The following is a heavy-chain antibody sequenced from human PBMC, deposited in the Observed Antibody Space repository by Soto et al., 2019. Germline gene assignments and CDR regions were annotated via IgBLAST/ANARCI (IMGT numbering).Heavy chain of an antibody. CDR3: EREPTMAYYDFWSGYPSYYFDY. Sequence: GGSLRLSCAASGFTFSSYAMHWVRQAPGKGLEWVAVISYDGSNKYYADSVKGRFTISRDNSKNTLYLHMNSLRAEDTAVYYCEREPTMAYYDFWSGYPSYYFDYWGQGNLLTVSS. V-gene: IGHV3-30-3*01. J-gene: IGHJ4*02. D-gene: IGHD3-3*01. CDR2: ISYDGSNK. CDR1: GFTFSSYA.